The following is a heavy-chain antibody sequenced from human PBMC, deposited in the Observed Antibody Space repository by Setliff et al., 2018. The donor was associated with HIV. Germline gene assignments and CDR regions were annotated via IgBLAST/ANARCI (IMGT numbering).Heavy chain of an antibody. V-gene: IGHV4-59*01. CDR1: GGSIDTYY. Sequence: PSETLSLTCTVSGGSIDTYYWTWLRQSPGKGLEWIGYIYYTGATNYSPSLKSRVTILLETSRRQFSLKLFSVTAADTAVYYCAREAPGSRNRWPYYFDYWGHGTLVTVSS. J-gene: IGHJ4*01. D-gene: IGHD2-15*01. CDR2: IYYTGAT. CDR3: AREAPGSRNRWPYYFDY.